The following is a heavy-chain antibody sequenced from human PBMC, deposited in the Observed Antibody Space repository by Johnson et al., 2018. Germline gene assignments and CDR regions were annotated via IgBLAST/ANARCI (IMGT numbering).Heavy chain of an antibody. Sequence: QVQLVQSGGGVVQPGRSLRLSCAASGFTFSGYAMHWVRQAPGKGLEWVTVISYDGSHILYADSLKGRFTISRDNSKNTLFLEMNRLRVEDTALYYCARGSSYNWNAVTPQDAFDIGGQGTMVTVSS. D-gene: IGHD1-20*01. CDR2: ISYDGSHI. CDR1: GFTFSGYA. V-gene: IGHV3-30*04. J-gene: IGHJ3*02. CDR3: ARGSSYNWNAVTPQDAFDI.